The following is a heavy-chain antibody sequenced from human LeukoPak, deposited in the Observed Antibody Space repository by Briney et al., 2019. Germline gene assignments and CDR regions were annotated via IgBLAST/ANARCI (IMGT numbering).Heavy chain of an antibody. Sequence: PGGSLRLSCAASGFIFRSYWMHWVRQAPGKGLEWVSRVIRDGSFTNYADSVKGRFTISRDNAKNTLYLQMSSLRAEDTAVYFCVRDGDDFNFDYWGQGSLVTVSS. D-gene: IGHD5-24*01. CDR3: VRDGDDFNFDY. J-gene: IGHJ4*02. V-gene: IGHV3-74*01. CDR2: VIRDGSFT. CDR1: GFIFRSYW.